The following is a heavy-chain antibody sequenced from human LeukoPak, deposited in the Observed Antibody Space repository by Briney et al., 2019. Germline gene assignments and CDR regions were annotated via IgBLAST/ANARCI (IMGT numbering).Heavy chain of an antibody. CDR1: GGSFSGYY. J-gene: IGHJ4*02. D-gene: IGHD3-22*01. V-gene: IGHV4-34*01. Sequence: PSETLSLTCAVYGGSFSGYYWSWIRQPPGKGLEWIGEINHSGSTNYNPSLKSRVTISVDTSKNQFSLKLSSVTAADTAVYYCARVPDYYDSSGYYYVFDYWGQGTLVTVSS. CDR2: INHSGST. CDR3: ARVPDYYDSSGYYYVFDY.